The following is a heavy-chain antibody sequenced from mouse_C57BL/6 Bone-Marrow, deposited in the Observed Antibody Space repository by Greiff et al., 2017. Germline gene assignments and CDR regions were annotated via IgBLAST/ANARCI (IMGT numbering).Heavy chain of an antibody. CDR3: ARQDYDYAFYAMDC. V-gene: IGHV5-12*01. D-gene: IGHD2-4*01. CDR1: GFTFSDYY. Sequence: EVQLVESGGGLVQPGGSLKLSCAASGFTFSDYYMYWVRQTPEKRLEWVAYISNGGGSTYYPDTVKGRFTISRDNAKNTLYLQMSRLKSEDTAMYYCARQDYDYAFYAMDCWGQGTSVTVSS. CDR2: ISNGGGST. J-gene: IGHJ4*01.